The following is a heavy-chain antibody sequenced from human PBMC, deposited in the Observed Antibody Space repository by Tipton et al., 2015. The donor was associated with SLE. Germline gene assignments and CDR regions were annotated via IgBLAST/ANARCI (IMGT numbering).Heavy chain of an antibody. D-gene: IGHD2-15*01. CDR1: GFTFSSFA. J-gene: IGHJ4*02. CDR3: AKDIRRGRDILVVVASTPDY. Sequence: SLRLSCAASGFTFSSFAMHWVRQAPGKGLEWVAVISYDGSNKYYADSVKGRFTISRDNSKNTLYLQMNSLRAEDTAVYYCAKDIRRGRDILVVVASTPDYWGQGTLVTVSS. V-gene: IGHV3-30-3*01. CDR2: ISYDGSNK.